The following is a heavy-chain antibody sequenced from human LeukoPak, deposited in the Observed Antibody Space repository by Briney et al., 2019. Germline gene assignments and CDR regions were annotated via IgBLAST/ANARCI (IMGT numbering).Heavy chain of an antibody. CDR1: GLTFSNYW. Sequence: PGGSLRLSCAASGLTFSNYWMHWVRQVPGKGLQWVPRINTDGTNTAYADSVKCRFTISRDNAKNTLYLQMNSLRVEDTGVYYCVCRFADYWGQGTQVTVSS. CDR3: VCRFADY. J-gene: IGHJ4*02. CDR2: INTDGTNT. D-gene: IGHD3-3*01. V-gene: IGHV3-74*01.